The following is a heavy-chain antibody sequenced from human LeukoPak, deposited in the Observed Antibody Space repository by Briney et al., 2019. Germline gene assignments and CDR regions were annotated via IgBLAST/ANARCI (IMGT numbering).Heavy chain of an antibody. CDR3: XXXXXXEDLRAFDI. CDR1: AGSISSGYYY. V-gene: IGHV4-30-4*01. CDR2: IYFSGST. J-gene: IGHJ3*02. Sequence: PSETLSLTCTVSAGSISSGYYYWSWIRQPPGKGLEWIGYIYFSGSTYYNPSLKSPVPISLDTSKNPFSLTLSSVTAAPSTTFYXXXXXXXEDLRAFDIWGQGTMVTVSS.